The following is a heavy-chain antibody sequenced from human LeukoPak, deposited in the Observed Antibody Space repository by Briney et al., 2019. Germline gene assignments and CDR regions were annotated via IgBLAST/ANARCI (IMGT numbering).Heavy chain of an antibody. CDR2: IRSKAYGGTT. CDR1: GFTFGDYA. J-gene: IGHJ4*02. D-gene: IGHD4-23*01. Sequence: GGSLRLSCTASGFTFGDYAMSWVRQAPGKGLEWVGFIRSKAYGGTTEYAASVKGRFTISRDDSKSIAYLQMNSLKTEDTAVYYCTRTISNYSGNSGFDYWGQGTLVTVSS. V-gene: IGHV3-49*04. CDR3: TRTISNYSGNSGFDY.